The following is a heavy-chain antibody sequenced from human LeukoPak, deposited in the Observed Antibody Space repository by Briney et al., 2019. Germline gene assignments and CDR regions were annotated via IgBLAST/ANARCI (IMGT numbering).Heavy chain of an antibody. V-gene: IGHV4-4*02. CDR3: ARVGSSGYYYYFDY. J-gene: IGHJ4*02. CDR1: GFTFSNYW. CDR2: IYHSGST. D-gene: IGHD3-22*01. Sequence: GSLRLSCAASGFTFSNYWMSWVRQAPGKGLEWIGEIYHSGSTNYNPSLKSRVTISVDKSKNQFSLKLSSVTAADTAAYYCARVGSSGYYYYFDYWGQGTLVTVSS.